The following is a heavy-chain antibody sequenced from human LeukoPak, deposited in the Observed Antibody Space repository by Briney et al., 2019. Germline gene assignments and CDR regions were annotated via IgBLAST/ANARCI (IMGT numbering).Heavy chain of an antibody. Sequence: ASVKVSCKACGYTFTGYYMHWVRQAPGQGLEWMGWINPNSGGTNYAQKFQGRVTMTRDTSISTAYMELSRLRSDDTAVYYCARGSNALTSPLYFDYWGQGTLVTVSS. CDR1: GYTFTGYY. CDR2: INPNSGGT. J-gene: IGHJ4*02. D-gene: IGHD4/OR15-4a*01. CDR3: ARGSNALTSPLYFDY. V-gene: IGHV1-2*02.